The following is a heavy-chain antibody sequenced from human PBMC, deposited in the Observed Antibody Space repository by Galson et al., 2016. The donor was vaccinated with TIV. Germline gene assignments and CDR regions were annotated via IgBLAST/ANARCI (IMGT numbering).Heavy chain of an antibody. Sequence: SVKVSCKASGYTFTSYDINWVRRATGQGLEWMGWMNPNSGNTGYAQKFRGRVTMTRNTSVRTVYMELSSLRSEDTAVYYCARSGDYGDYWGQGTPVTVSS. J-gene: IGHJ4*02. CDR1: GYTFTSYD. CDR3: ARSGDYGDY. CDR2: MNPNSGNT. D-gene: IGHD4-17*01. V-gene: IGHV1-8*02.